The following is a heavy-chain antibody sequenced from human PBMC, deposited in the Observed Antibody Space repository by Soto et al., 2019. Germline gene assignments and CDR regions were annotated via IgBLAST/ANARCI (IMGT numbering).Heavy chain of an antibody. CDR1: GGSISSYY. CDR2: IYYSGST. D-gene: IGHD3-10*01. V-gene: IGHV4-59*01. Sequence: ETLSLTCTVSGGSISSYYWSWIRQPPGKGLEWIGYIYYSGSTNYNPSLKSRVTISVDTSKNQFSLKLSSVTAADTAVYYCARENFGELFGMDVWGQGTTVTVSS. CDR3: ARENFGELFGMDV. J-gene: IGHJ6*02.